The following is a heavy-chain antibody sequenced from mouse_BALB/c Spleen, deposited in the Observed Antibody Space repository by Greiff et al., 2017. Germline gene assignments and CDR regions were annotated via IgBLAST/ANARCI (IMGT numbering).Heavy chain of an antibody. J-gene: IGHJ2*01. CDR2: IRNKANGYTT. CDR1: GFTFTDYY. Sequence: EVKLVESGGGLVQPGGSLRLSCATSGFTFTDYYMSWVRQPPGKALEWLGFIRNKANGYTTEYSASVKGRFTISRDNSQSILYLQMNTLRAEDSATYYCARGYGNYKSYFDYWGQGTTLTVSA. V-gene: IGHV7-3*02. D-gene: IGHD2-1*01. CDR3: ARGYGNYKSYFDY.